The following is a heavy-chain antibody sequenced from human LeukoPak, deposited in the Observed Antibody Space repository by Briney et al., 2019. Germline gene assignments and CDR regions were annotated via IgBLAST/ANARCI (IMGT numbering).Heavy chain of an antibody. CDR1: GDSISSGGYN. V-gene: IGHV4-31*03. J-gene: IGHJ5*02. D-gene: IGHD2-2*01. CDR2: IYYSGST. Sequence: IPSETLSLTCTVSGDSISSGGYNWNWIRQHPGEGLEWIGYIYYSGSTYYNPSLKSRVTISVDTSENQFSLKLSSVTAADTAMYYCARSPTGYCSSTSCRYNWFDPWGQGTLVTVSS. CDR3: ARSPTGYCSSTSCRYNWFDP.